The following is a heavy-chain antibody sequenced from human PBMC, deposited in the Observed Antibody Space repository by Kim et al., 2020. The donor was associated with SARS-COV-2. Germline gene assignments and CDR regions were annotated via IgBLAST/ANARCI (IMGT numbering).Heavy chain of an antibody. Sequence: GGSLRLSCAASGFTFSSYAMHWVRQAPGKGLEWVAVLWHDGSNKYYVDSVKGRFTISRDNSKNTLLLQMNSSRADDTAADYCARGDRTTGGWRDYWGQG. V-gene: IGHV3-33*01. CDR1: GFTFSSYA. CDR3: ARGDRTTGGWRDY. CDR2: LWHDGSNK. J-gene: IGHJ4*02. D-gene: IGHD3-16*01.